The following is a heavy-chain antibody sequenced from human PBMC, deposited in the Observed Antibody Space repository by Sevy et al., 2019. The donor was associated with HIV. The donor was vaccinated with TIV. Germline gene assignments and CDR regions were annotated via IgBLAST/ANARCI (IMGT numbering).Heavy chain of an antibody. CDR2: IKQHGTEK. CDR1: GFTFSNYW. Sequence: GGSLRLSCAASGFTFSNYWMTWVRQAPGKGLEWVANIKQHGTEKYYVDSVKGRFTISRDNSKNMLSLEMNSLRAEDTGLYFCARDSARVIVPTAGFDSWGQGTVVTVSS. V-gene: IGHV3-7*01. CDR3: ARDSARVIVPTAGFDS. D-gene: IGHD1-1*01. J-gene: IGHJ5*01.